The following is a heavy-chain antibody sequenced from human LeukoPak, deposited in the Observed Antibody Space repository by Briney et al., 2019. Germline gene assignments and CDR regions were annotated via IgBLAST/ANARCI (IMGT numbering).Heavy chain of an antibody. D-gene: IGHD6-19*01. CDR3: ARGTPVAEYFRH. V-gene: IGHV4-34*01. J-gene: IGHJ1*01. CDR2: INHSGST. Sequence: SETLSLTCAVYGGSFSGYYWSWIRQPPGKGLERIGEINHSGSTNYNPSLKSRVTISVDTSKNQFSLKLSSVTAADTAVYYCARGTPVAEYFRHWGQGTLVTVSS. CDR1: GGSFSGYY.